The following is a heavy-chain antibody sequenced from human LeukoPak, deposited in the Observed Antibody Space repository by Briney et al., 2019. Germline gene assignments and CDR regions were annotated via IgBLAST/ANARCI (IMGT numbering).Heavy chain of an antibody. CDR1: GFTFSSYV. CDR3: ARVGYSGSSAYFDY. CDR2: ISTNGGGT. D-gene: IGHD6-6*01. J-gene: IGHJ4*02. Sequence: PGGSLRLSCAASGFTFSSYVMHWVRQAPGKGLEYVSAISTNGGGTYYANSVKGRFTISRDNSKNTLYLQMGSLRAEDMAVCYCARVGYSGSSAYFDYWGQGTLVTVSS. V-gene: IGHV3-64*01.